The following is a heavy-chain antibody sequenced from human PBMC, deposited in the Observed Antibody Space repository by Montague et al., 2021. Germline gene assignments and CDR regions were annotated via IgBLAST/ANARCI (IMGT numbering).Heavy chain of an antibody. CDR3: ARRLGIRAPFDY. D-gene: IGHD7-27*01. V-gene: IGHV4-59*08. CDR1: GGSISEFY. CDR2: IYDSGTT. J-gene: IGHJ4*02. Sequence: SETLSLTCTVTGGSISEFYWSWIRQSPEKGLEWIGYIYDSGTTNYNPSLKSRVTISADTSMNQFSLNLTSVTAADTAVYFCARRLGIRAPFDYWGQGTLVTVSS.